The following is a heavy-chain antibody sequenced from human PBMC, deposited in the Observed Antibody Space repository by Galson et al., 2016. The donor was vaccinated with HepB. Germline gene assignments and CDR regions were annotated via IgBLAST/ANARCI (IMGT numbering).Heavy chain of an antibody. Sequence: SETLSLTCAVYGGSFRDHYWTWIRQPPGKGLEWVGEINYSGGTNYNPSLKSRVTVSVDTSKKQFSLKLTSVTAADTALYYCVRGSGSTHYYYYGMDVWGQGTTVTVSS. J-gene: IGHJ6*02. CDR3: VRGSGSTHYYYYGMDV. CDR2: INYSGGT. CDR1: GGSFRDHY. D-gene: IGHD6-19*01. V-gene: IGHV4-34*01.